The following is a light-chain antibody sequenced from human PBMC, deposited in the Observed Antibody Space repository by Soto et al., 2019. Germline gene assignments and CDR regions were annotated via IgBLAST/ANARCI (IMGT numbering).Light chain of an antibody. Sequence: EIVMTQSPATLSVSPGERAILSCRASQSVGSNLAWYQQKPGQAPRLLIYGASTRAIGIPARFSGSGSGTEFTLTISSLQSEDFVVYYCRQYNNWPPWTFGQGTKVDIK. CDR1: QSVGSN. CDR3: RQYNNWPPWT. V-gene: IGKV3-15*01. CDR2: GAS. J-gene: IGKJ1*01.